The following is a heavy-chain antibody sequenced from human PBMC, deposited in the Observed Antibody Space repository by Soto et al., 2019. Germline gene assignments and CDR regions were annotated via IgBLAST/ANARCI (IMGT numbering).Heavy chain of an antibody. D-gene: IGHD3-3*01. J-gene: IGHJ5*02. CDR3: ARAIITIFGVVMGWFDP. CDR1: GYTFTSYY. V-gene: IGHV1-46*01. CDR2: INPSGGST. Sequence: ASVKVSCKASGYTFTSYYMHWVRQAPGQGLEWMGIINPSGGSTSYAQKFQGRVTMTRDTSTGTVYMELSSLRSEDTAVYYCARAIITIFGVVMGWFDPWGQGTLVTVSS.